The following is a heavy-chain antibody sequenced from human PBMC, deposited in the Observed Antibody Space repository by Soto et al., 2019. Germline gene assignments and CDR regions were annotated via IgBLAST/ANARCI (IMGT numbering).Heavy chain of an antibody. Sequence: QPGGSLRLSCAASGFTFSSYGMHWVRQAPGKGLEWVAVISYDGSNKYYADSVKGRFTISRDNSKNTLYLQMNSLRAEDTAVYYCAKDRIVVVPAAMDFDYWGQGTLVTVSS. D-gene: IGHD2-2*01. V-gene: IGHV3-30*18. J-gene: IGHJ4*02. CDR1: GFTFSSYG. CDR3: AKDRIVVVPAAMDFDY. CDR2: ISYDGSNK.